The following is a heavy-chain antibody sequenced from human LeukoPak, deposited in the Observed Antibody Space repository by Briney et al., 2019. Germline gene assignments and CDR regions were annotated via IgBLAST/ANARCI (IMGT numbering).Heavy chain of an antibody. Sequence: GGSLRLSCAASGFTFSDYYMSWIRQAPGKGLEWVSYISSSGSTIYYADSVKGRFTIPRDNAKNSLYLQLNSLRAEDTAVYYCTKDWWFGESWVFQHWGQGTLVTVSS. CDR3: TKDWWFGESWVFQH. D-gene: IGHD3-10*01. V-gene: IGHV3-11*04. CDR1: GFTFSDYY. J-gene: IGHJ1*01. CDR2: ISSSGSTI.